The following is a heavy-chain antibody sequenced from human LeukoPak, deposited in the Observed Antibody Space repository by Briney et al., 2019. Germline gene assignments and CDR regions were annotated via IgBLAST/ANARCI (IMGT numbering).Heavy chain of an antibody. D-gene: IGHD1-26*01. CDR1: GFTFSSYA. J-gene: IGHJ3*02. CDR3: ARDRWELRAFDI. Sequence: PGGSLRLSCAASGFTFSSYAMSWVRQAPGKGLEWVSAISGSGGSTYYADSVKGRFTISRDNSKNTLYLQMNSLRAEDTAVYYCARDRWELRAFDIWGQGTMVTVSS. CDR2: ISGSGGST. V-gene: IGHV3-23*01.